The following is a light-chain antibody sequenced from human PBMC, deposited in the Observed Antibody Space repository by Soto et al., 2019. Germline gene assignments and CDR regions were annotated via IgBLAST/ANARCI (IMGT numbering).Light chain of an antibody. Sequence: EIVLTQSPATLSLSPGERATLSCRAGQSVSNYLGWYQQKSGQAPRLLISGVSNRATGIPDRFSGSGSGTDFTLTISSLEPEDFAVYYCQHRVNGPTFGGGTKVEIK. CDR3: QHRVNGPT. CDR1: QSVSNY. J-gene: IGKJ4*01. CDR2: GVS. V-gene: IGKV3-11*01.